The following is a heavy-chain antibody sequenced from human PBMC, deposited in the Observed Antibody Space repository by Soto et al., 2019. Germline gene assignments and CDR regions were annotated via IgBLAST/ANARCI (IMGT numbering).Heavy chain of an antibody. CDR2: IVPMLGTP. CDR1: GGTFDNFI. V-gene: IGHV1-69*01. Sequence: QVQLVQSGAEVKEPGSSVRVSCKASGGTFDNFIMNWVRQTPGQGLEWMGGIVPMLGTPTYAEKFKGRVTISATGSTSTMFMEVTSLRSEDTAIYYCPRNGTYSSCLSQYSGMDVWGQGTTVTVSS. CDR3: PRNGTYSSCLSQYSGMDV. J-gene: IGHJ6*02. D-gene: IGHD1-26*01.